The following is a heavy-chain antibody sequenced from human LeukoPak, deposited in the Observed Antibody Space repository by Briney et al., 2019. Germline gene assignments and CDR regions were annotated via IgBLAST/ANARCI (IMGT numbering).Heavy chain of an antibody. V-gene: IGHV3-23*01. D-gene: IGHD1-26*01. Sequence: GGSLRLSCAASGFTFSSYAMNCVRQAPGKGLEWISGISGSGGSTYYADSVKGRFGISRDNSKSTLYLQLNSLRAEDTAVYYCAKAHGGSYHSGIDWGQGTLVTVSS. CDR3: AKAHGGSYHSGID. CDR1: GFTFSSYA. J-gene: IGHJ4*02. CDR2: ISGSGGST.